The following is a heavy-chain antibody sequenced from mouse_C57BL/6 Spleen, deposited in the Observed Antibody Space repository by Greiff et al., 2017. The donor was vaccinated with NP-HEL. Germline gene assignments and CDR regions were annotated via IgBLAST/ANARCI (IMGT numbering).Heavy chain of an antibody. CDR1: GYTFTDYE. D-gene: IGHD2-4*01. J-gene: IGHJ2*01. V-gene: IGHV1-15*01. Sequence: QVHVKQSGAELVRPGASVTLSCKASGYTFTDYEMHWVKQTPVHGLEWIGAIDPETGGTAYNQKFKGKAILTADKSSSTAYMELRSLTSEDSAVYYCTRIYYDPYFDYWGQGTTLTVSS. CDR3: TRIYYDPYFDY. CDR2: IDPETGGT.